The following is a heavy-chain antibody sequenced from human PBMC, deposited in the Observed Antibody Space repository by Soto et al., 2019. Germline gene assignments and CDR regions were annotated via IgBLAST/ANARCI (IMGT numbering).Heavy chain of an antibody. V-gene: IGHV4-4*02. CDR1: GGSISSSNW. Sequence: QVQLQESGPGLVKPSGTLSLTCAVSGGSISSSNWWSWVRQPPGKGLERIGEIYHSGSTNYNPSLKSRVTISVDKSKNQFSLKLSSVTAADTAVYYCARDRTGYSSGWYGPGKFDYWGQGTLVTVSS. CDR3: ARDRTGYSSGWYGPGKFDY. J-gene: IGHJ4*02. D-gene: IGHD6-19*01. CDR2: IYHSGST.